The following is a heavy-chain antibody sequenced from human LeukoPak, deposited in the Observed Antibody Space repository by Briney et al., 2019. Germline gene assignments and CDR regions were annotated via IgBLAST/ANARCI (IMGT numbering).Heavy chain of an antibody. CDR2: ITAGGAIT. CDR1: GFTSSTYA. Sequence: GGSLRLSCAASGFTSSTYAMSWVRQAPGKGLEWVSGITAGGAITYYADSVKGRFTISRDNSKNTLYLQMNSLRVEDTAVYYCAKGIRGFDYWGQGTLVTVYS. CDR3: AKGIRGFDY. V-gene: IGHV3-23*01. D-gene: IGHD3-3*02. J-gene: IGHJ4*02.